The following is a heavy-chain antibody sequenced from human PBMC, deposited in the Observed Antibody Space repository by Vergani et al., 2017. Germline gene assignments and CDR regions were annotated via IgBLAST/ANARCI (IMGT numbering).Heavy chain of an antibody. CDR2: ISGSGGST. CDR1: GFTFSSYA. D-gene: IGHD2-2*01. CDR3: ARDPRDCSSTSCWGDWYFDL. J-gene: IGHJ2*01. V-gene: IGHV3-23*01. Sequence: EVQLLESGGGLVQPGGSLRLSCAASGFTFSSYAMSWVRQAPGKGLEWVSAISGSGGSTNYADSVKGRFTISGDNSNNTLYLQMNSLRAEDTAVYYCARDPRDCSSTSCWGDWYFDLWGRGTLVTVSS.